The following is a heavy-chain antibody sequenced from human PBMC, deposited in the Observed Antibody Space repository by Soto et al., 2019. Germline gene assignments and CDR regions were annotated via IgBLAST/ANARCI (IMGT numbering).Heavy chain of an antibody. J-gene: IGHJ4*02. V-gene: IGHV3-48*01. Sequence: GGSLRLSCAASGFIVSNDHMSWARQAPGKGLEWVSYISSSSSAIYYADSVKGRFTISRDNAKNSMYLQMNSLRAEDTAVYYCARDLRGSSGNYGPAYWGQGTLVTVSS. CDR3: ARDLRGSSGNYGPAY. D-gene: IGHD1-26*01. CDR1: GFIVSNDH. CDR2: ISSSSSAI.